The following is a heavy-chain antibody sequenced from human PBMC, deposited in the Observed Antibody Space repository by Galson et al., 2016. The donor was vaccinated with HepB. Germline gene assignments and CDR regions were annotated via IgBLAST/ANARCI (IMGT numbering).Heavy chain of an antibody. Sequence: TLSLTCTVSGRSISTGVYYWSWVRQPPGKGLEWIGYIHNSRNTYYNPSLDSRNGLSLDTAKNQASLRVTSATAADTAVYYCTGRPPEGCGGSTCYLGSFDIWGQGTMVTVSS. CDR2: IHNSRNT. CDR1: GRSISTGVYY. V-gene: IGHV4-30-4*01. D-gene: IGHD2-21*01. J-gene: IGHJ3*02. CDR3: TGRPPEGCGGSTCYLGSFDI.